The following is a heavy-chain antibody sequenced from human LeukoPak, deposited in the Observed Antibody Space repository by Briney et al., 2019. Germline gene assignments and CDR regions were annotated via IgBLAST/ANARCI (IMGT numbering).Heavy chain of an antibody. CDR1: GFTFSNFA. D-gene: IGHD3-9*01. J-gene: IGHJ6*02. CDR2: ISGSGGST. Sequence: PGGSLRLSCAASGFTFSNFAMSWVRQAPGKGLEWVSAISGSGGSTYYADSVKGRFTISRDNSKNTLYLQMNSLRAEDTAVYYCAKANTNFDWLLLEYYYYGMDVWGQGTTVTVSS. V-gene: IGHV3-23*01. CDR3: AKANTNFDWLLLEYYYYGMDV.